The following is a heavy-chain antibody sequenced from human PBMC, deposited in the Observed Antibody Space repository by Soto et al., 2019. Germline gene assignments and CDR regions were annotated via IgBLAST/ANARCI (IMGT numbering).Heavy chain of an antibody. CDR3: ARWGPYDTLGSVDV. CDR1: GFTFSSYS. J-gene: IGHJ6*02. V-gene: IGHV3-21*01. Sequence: NPGGSLRLSCAASGFTFSSYSMNWVRQAPGKGLEWVSSISSSSSYIYCADSVKGRFTISRDNAKNSLYLQMNSLRAEDTAVYYCARWGPYDTLGSVDVWGQGTTVTVSS. D-gene: IGHD3-22*01. CDR2: ISSSSSYI.